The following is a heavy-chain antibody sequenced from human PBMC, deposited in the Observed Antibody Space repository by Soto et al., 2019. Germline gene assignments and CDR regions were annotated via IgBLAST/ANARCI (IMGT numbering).Heavy chain of an antibody. CDR1: GFTFSSYA. Sequence: GSLRLSCAASGFTFSSYAMSWVRQAPGKGLEWVSAISGSGGSTYYADSVKGRFTISRDNSKNTLYLQMNSLRAEDTAVYYCAKVSTYCSSTSCALGYWGQGTPVTVSS. CDR3: AKVSTYCSSTSCALGY. J-gene: IGHJ4*02. V-gene: IGHV3-23*01. D-gene: IGHD2-2*01. CDR2: ISGSGGST.